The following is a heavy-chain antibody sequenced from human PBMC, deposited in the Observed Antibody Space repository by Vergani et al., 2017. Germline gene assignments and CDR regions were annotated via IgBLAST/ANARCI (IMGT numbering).Heavy chain of an antibody. V-gene: IGHV3-9*01. J-gene: IGHJ4*02. CDR3: AKDAYSIAVLFDY. CDR1: GFTFDDYA. CDR2: ISWNSGSI. D-gene: IGHD6-19*01. Sequence: EVQLVESGGGLVQPGRSLRLSCAASGFTFDDYAMHWVRQAPGKGLEWVSGISWNSGSIGYADSVKGRFTISRDNSKNTLYLQMNSLRAEDTAVYYCAKDAYSIAVLFDYWGQGTLVTVSS.